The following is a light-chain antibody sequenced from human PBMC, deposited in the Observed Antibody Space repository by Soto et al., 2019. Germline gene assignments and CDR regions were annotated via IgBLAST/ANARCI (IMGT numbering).Light chain of an antibody. CDR1: SSDVGGYNY. V-gene: IGLV2-14*01. CDR3: NSYTSSSTYV. Sequence: QSALTQPASVSGSPGQSITISCTGTSSDVGGYNYVSWYQQHPGKAPKLVIYDVSNRPSGVSNPFSGSKSGNTASLTISGLQAEDEADYYCNSYTSSSTYVFGTGTKLTVL. CDR2: DVS. J-gene: IGLJ1*01.